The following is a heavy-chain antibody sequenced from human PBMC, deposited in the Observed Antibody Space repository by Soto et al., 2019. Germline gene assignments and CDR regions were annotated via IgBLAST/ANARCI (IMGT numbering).Heavy chain of an antibody. CDR2: INPNSGGT. CDR1: GYTFTGYY. V-gene: IGHV1-2*04. J-gene: IGHJ6*03. Sequence: QVQLVQSGAEVKKPGASVKVSCKASGYTFTGYYMHWVRQAPGQGLEWMGWINPNSGGTNYAQKRQDWVTMTRDASISTAYKELSRLRSDDTAGDYCASGQDYYYMDVWGKGTTVTVSS. CDR3: ASGQDYYYMDV.